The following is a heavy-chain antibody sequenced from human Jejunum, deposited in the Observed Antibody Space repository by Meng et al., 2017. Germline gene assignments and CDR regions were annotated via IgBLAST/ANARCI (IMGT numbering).Heavy chain of an antibody. CDR2: ISTDGRTT. CDR1: GFTFSSDW. Sequence: VQLVEFGGGLVQPGGSLRLSCAASGFTFSSDWMHWVRQVPGKGLVWVSRISTDGRTTNYADSVKGRFTISRDNSKNTLYLQMNSLRAEDTAVYYCIRGRGDKYGYFDYWGQGTLVTVSS. D-gene: IGHD5-18*01. CDR3: IRGRGDKYGYFDY. V-gene: IGHV3-74*01. J-gene: IGHJ4*02.